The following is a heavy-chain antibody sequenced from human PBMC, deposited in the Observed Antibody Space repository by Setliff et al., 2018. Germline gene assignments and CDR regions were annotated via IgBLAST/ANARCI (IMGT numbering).Heavy chain of an antibody. V-gene: IGHV1-46*01. CDR2: INPRAGTT. Sequence: VASVKVSCKTSGYTFTTYAINWVRQAPGQGLEWMGTINPRAGTTSYAQKFQGRVTMTTDTSTTTAYMGLKNLRSDDTAVYYCARSSGPRVVLAADFDYWGQGTLVTVSS. J-gene: IGHJ4*02. D-gene: IGHD5-12*01. CDR1: GYTFTTYA. CDR3: ARSSGPRVVLAADFDY.